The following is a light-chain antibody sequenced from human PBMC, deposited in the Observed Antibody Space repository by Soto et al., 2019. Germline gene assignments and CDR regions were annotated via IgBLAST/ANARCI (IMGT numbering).Light chain of an antibody. J-gene: IGLJ2*01. CDR2: SNN. CDR1: SCNVGSNY. CDR3: APWDDSLSAHVL. V-gene: IGLV1-47*01. Sequence: QSVLIQPPSASGSPGQWVTISCSGTSCNVGSNYVYWYQHLPRTATKLLIYSNNQRPSGVPDRFSGSKSGTSASLAISGLRSEDEADYYCAPWDDSLSAHVLFGGGTKLTVL.